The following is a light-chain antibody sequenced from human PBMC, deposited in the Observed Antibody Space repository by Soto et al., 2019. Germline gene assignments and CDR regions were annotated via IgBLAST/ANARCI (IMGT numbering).Light chain of an antibody. CDR1: QTVSSSS. V-gene: IGKV3-20*01. CDR2: GAS. CDR3: HQHHCSPPNYT. Sequence: EIVLTQSPGTLSLSPGERASLSCRASQTVSSSSLAWYQQKPGQAPRLLIYGASNRATGIPDRFSGSGSGTDTNLTISRLEPEHFEVSYYHQHHCSPPNYTFGQGTKLEI. J-gene: IGKJ2*01.